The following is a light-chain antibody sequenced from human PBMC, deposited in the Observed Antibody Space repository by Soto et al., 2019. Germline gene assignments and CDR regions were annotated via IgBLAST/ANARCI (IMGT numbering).Light chain of an antibody. Sequence: DIQMTQSPSSLSASVGDRVTITCRASQGISNFLAWYQQKPGEGPELLIYAASTLQSGVPSRFSGSGFGTNFTLTISSLQSEDVATYYCQKYNSAPQTFGQGTKVDIK. CDR1: QGISNF. CDR3: QKYNSAPQT. CDR2: AAS. J-gene: IGKJ1*01. V-gene: IGKV1-27*01.